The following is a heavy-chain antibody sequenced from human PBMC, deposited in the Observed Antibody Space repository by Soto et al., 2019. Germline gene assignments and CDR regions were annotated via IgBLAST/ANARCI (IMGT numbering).Heavy chain of an antibody. D-gene: IGHD3-22*01. CDR2: ISGGGGSTI. V-gene: IGHV3-11*01. J-gene: IGHJ4*02. CDR3: ARMRGYYDSSGYDY. Sequence: PGGSLRLSCVASGFTFSDYYMSWIRQAPGKGLERVSYISGGGGSTIYYTDSVKGRFTISRDNTGNSLYLQMNTLRPEDTAVYYCARMRGYYDSSGYDYWGQGIQVTVSS. CDR1: GFTFSDYY.